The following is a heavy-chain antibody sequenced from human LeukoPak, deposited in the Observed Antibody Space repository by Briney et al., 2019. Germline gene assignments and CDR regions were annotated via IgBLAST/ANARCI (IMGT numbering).Heavy chain of an antibody. J-gene: IGHJ4*02. CDR1: GGTFSSYP. CDR2: ITPIFGEA. V-gene: IGHV1-69*01. Sequence: SVKVSCKVSGGTFSSYPISWVRQAPGQGLEWVGEITPIFGEAQNAEKFQGRVTITADEPTSTVYMELTSLRLDDTAMYYCARNSRVASTSGLNYWGQGTLVTVSS. D-gene: IGHD5-12*01. CDR3: ARNSRVASTSGLNY.